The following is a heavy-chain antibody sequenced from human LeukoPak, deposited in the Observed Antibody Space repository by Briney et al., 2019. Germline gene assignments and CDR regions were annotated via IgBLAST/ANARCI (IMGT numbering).Heavy chain of an antibody. J-gene: IGHJ4*02. CDR3: ARLQIGAAFDS. V-gene: IGHV4-59*08. Sequence: SETLSLTCTVSGDSVSRYYWNWIRQPPGKGPEWIGYIHHSGHTDNNPSLRSRLTISVDTSKKQFSLQLNSVTAADTAVYYCARLQIGAAFDSWGQGTLVTASS. CDR1: GDSVSRYY. CDR2: IHHSGHT. D-gene: IGHD3-3*01.